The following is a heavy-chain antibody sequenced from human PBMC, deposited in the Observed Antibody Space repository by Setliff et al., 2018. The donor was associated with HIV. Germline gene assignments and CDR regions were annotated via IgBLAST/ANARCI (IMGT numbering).Heavy chain of an antibody. CDR1: GSTLSEVA. J-gene: IGHJ5*01. V-gene: IGHV1-24*01. CDR3: ARGPKLMIPTSNWFDS. CDR2: FDPADGEK. Sequence: ASVKVSCKVSGSTLSEVALHWVRQAPGKGLEWMGGFDPADGEKIYAQKVQGRVTVTIDTSATTAYMELRSLTPDDTAVYYCARGPKLMIPTSNWFDSWG. D-gene: IGHD3-22*01.